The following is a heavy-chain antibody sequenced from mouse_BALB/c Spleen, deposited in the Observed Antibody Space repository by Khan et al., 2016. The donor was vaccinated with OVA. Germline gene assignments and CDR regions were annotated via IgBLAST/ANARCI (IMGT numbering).Heavy chain of an antibody. CDR2: INPSSGFT. J-gene: IGHJ3*01. V-gene: IGHV1-7*01. CDR3: ARSGYGSLAY. D-gene: IGHD1-1*01. Sequence: QVQLKQSGAELAKPGASVKMSCKASGYMFTSYWMNWVKQRPGQGLEWIGYINPSSGFTEYSQKFKDKATLTADKSSSTAYMQLSSLTSEDSAVYYCARSGYGSLAYWGQGTLVTVSA. CDR1: GYMFTSYW.